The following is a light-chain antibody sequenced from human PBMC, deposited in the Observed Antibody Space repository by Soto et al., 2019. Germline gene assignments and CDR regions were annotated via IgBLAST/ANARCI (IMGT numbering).Light chain of an antibody. CDR1: QSVSSSY. CDR3: QQYGSSPIT. J-gene: IGKJ5*01. V-gene: IGKV3-20*01. CDR2: GAS. Sequence: EIVLTQSPGTLSLSPGERATLSCRASQSVSSSYLAWYQQKPGQAPRLLIYGASSRATGIPDRFSGRGSGTDFTPTISRLEPEDFAVYYCQQYGSSPITFGPGTRLEIK.